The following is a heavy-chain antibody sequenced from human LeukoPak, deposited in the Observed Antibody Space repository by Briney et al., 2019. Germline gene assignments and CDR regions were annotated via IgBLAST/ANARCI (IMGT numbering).Heavy chain of an antibody. J-gene: IGHJ4*02. V-gene: IGHV3-7*01. Sequence: QPGESLRLSCAASGFTFSRFRMSWVRQPPGKGLEWVANINQDGSEIYYVDSVEGRFTVSTDNAKNSLYLQMTSLRAEDTAVYYCASSWGSAIDFWGQGTLVTVSS. CDR3: ASSWGSAIDF. CDR1: GFTFSRFR. CDR2: INQDGSEI. D-gene: IGHD3-16*01.